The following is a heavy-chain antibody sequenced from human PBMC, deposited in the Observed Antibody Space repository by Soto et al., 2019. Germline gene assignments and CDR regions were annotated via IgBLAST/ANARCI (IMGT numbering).Heavy chain of an antibody. CDR2: ISWNSGSI. J-gene: IGHJ6*02. D-gene: IGHD6-19*01. V-gene: IGHV3-9*01. Sequence: EVQLVESGGGLVQPGRSLRLSCAASGFTFDDYAMHWVRQAPGKGLEWVSGISWNSGSIGYADSVKGRFTISRDNAKNSLYLQMNSLRAEDTALYYCAKDITRLGGQWPAYYYYGMDVWGQGTTVTVSS. CDR1: GFTFDDYA. CDR3: AKDITRLGGQWPAYYYYGMDV.